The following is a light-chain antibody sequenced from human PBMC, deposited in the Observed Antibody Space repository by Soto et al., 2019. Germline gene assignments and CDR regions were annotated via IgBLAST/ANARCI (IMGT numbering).Light chain of an antibody. J-gene: IGKJ3*01. CDR2: KAS. Sequence: DIQMTQSPSTLSASVGDRVTITCRASQSISNWLAWYQQKPGKAPNLLIYKASSLESGVPSRFSGSGSGTEFTLTISSLQPDDFATYYCQQYNSYSLTFGPGTKVDIK. CDR3: QQYNSYSLT. V-gene: IGKV1-5*03. CDR1: QSISNW.